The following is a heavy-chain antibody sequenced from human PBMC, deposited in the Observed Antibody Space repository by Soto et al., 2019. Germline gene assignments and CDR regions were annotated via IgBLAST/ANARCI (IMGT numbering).Heavy chain of an antibody. CDR1: GFTFSNAW. V-gene: IGHV3-15*01. CDR3: TTLRYCTNGVCYFGDY. Sequence: GGSLRLSCAASGFTFSNAWMSWVRQAPGKGLEWVGRIKSKTDGGTADYAAPVKGRFTISRDDSKNTLYLQMNSLKTEDTAVYYCTTLRYCTNGVCYFGDYWGQGTLVTVSS. D-gene: IGHD2-8*01. CDR2: IKSKTDGGTA. J-gene: IGHJ4*02.